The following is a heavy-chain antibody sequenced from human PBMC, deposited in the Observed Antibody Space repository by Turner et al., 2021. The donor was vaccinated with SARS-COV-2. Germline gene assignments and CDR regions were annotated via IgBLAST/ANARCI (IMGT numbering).Heavy chain of an antibody. CDR1: GGPLSSSSNY. CDR2: IFYRGST. V-gene: IGHV4-39*01. CDR3: ARHSPELRGDYFDY. D-gene: IGHD1-26*01. Sequence: QLQLQESGTGLVKPSETLSLTCTVAGGPLSSSSNYGGWIRQPPEKGLARVGTIFYRGSTYYTPSLKSRVPISVATSKNQFSLKLSSVTAADTAVYYCARHSPELRGDYFDYWGQGTLVTVSS. J-gene: IGHJ4*02.